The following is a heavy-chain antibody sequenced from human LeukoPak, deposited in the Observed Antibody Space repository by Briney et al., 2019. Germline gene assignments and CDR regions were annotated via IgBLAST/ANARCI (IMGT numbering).Heavy chain of an antibody. CDR1: GYRFSSYW. CDR2: IYPGDSDT. Sequence: GESLKISCKGSGYRFSSYWIGWVRQMPGKGLEWMGIIYPGDSDTRYSPSFQGQVTISADKSISTAYLQWSSLKASDTAMYYCARRYCSNSCYQMDIWGQGTTVTVSS. D-gene: IGHD2-2*01. CDR3: ARRYCSNSCYQMDI. J-gene: IGHJ6*02. V-gene: IGHV5-51*01.